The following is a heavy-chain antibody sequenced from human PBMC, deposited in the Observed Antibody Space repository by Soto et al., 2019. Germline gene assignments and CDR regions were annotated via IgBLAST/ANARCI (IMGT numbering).Heavy chain of an antibody. CDR3: ARGQSGMWDYFDY. D-gene: IGHD3-10*01. CDR2: ISGSGDST. CDR1: GFTFSSYA. V-gene: IGHV3-23*01. Sequence: GGSLRLSCAASGFTFSSYAMSWVRQAPGKGLEWVSVISGSGDSTYYADSVKGRFTISRDNSKNTLYLQMNSLRAEDTAVYYCARGQSGMWDYFDYWGQGTLVTVSS. J-gene: IGHJ4*02.